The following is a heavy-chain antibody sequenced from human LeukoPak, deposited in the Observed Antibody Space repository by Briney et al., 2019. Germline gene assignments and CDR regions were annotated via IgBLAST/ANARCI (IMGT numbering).Heavy chain of an antibody. CDR1: GGTFNSYA. CDR3: ARAYSSGWYLDAFDI. V-gene: IGHV1-69*04. J-gene: IGHJ3*02. D-gene: IGHD6-19*01. Sequence: GSSVKVSCKASGGTFNSYAISWVRQAPGQGLEWMGRIIPILGIANYAQKFQGRVTITADKSTSTAYMELSSLRSEDTAVYYCARAYSSGWYLDAFDIWGQGTMVTVSS. CDR2: IIPILGIA.